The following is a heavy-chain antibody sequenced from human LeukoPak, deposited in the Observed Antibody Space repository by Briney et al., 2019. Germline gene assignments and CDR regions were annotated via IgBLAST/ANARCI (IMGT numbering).Heavy chain of an antibody. D-gene: IGHD2-21*02. CDR3: ARRSDCGGDCYSNWFDP. CDR1: GGSFSGYY. Sequence: PSETLSLTCAVYGGSFSGYYWSWIRQPPGKGLEWIGEINHSGSTNYIPSLKSRVTISVDTSKNQFSLKLSSVTAADTAVYYCARRSDCGGDCYSNWFDPWGQGTLVTVSS. J-gene: IGHJ5*02. V-gene: IGHV4-34*01. CDR2: INHSGST.